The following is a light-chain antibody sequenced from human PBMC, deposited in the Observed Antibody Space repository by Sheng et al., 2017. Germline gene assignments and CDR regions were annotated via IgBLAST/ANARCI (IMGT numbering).Light chain of an antibody. CDR3: QQYHNWPPDT. J-gene: IGKJ5*01. CDR1: QSVSTN. V-gene: IGKV3-15*01. Sequence: EIVMTQSPATLSVSPGERATLSCRASQSVSTNLAWYQQKPGQAPRLLIHGASTRATGIPARFSGSGSGTEFTLTISSLQSEDFAVYYCQQYHNWPPDTFGQGTRLEIK. CDR2: GAS.